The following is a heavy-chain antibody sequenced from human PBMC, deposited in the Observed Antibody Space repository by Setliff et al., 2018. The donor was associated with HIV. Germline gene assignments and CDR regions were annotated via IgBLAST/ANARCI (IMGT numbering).Heavy chain of an antibody. CDR3: ARLDPGYYMGV. D-gene: IGHD2-2*03. CDR2: IIPILGAT. V-gene: IGHV1-69*08. CDR1: GGTFSAYT. J-gene: IGHJ6*03. Sequence: SVKVSCKASGGTFSAYTISWVRQAPGQGLEWMGRIIPILGATNYAQKFQGRVTITADKSTSTAYMELSSLRSEDTAVYYCARLDPGYYMGVWGKGTTVTVSS.